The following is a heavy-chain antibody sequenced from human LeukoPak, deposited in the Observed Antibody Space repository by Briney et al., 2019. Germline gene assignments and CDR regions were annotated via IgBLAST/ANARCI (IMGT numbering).Heavy chain of an antibody. CDR2: ISGSGGSI. CDR3: ARITIFGVVIIRIGWFDP. Sequence: PGGSLRLSCAASGFTFSSYAMSWVRQAPGKGLEWVSAISGSGGSIYYADSVKGRFTISRDNSKNTLYLQMNSLRAEDTAVYYCARITIFGVVIIRIGWFDPWGQGTLVTVSS. J-gene: IGHJ5*02. D-gene: IGHD3-3*01. V-gene: IGHV3-23*01. CDR1: GFTFSSYA.